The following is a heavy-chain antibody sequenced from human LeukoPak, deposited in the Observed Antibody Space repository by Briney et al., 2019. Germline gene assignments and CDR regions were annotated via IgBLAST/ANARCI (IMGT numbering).Heavy chain of an antibody. J-gene: IGHJ3*02. Sequence: SQTLSLTCAVSGDSVSSNSAAWDWLRQSPSRGLEWLGRTYYRSKWYNDYAVSVKSRITINPDTSKNQFSLQLNSVTPEDTAVYYCARVRWDVAPGAFDIWGQGTMVTVSS. CDR1: GDSVSSNSAA. CDR3: ARVRWDVAPGAFDI. D-gene: IGHD1-26*01. V-gene: IGHV6-1*01. CDR2: TYYRSKWYN.